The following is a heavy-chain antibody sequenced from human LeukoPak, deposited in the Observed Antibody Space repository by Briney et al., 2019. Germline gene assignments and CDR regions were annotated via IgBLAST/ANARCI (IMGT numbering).Heavy chain of an antibody. V-gene: IGHV3-30*18. D-gene: IGHD5-18*01. Sequence: QPGGSLRLSCAASGFTFSSYGMHWVRQAPGKGLDWVAVISNDGSKKYYADSVKGRFTISRDNSKNTLSLQVSSLRTEDTAVYYCAKDRYNYAFEYSDSWGQGTLVTVSS. CDR1: GFTFSSYG. J-gene: IGHJ4*02. CDR3: AKDRYNYAFEYSDS. CDR2: ISNDGSKK.